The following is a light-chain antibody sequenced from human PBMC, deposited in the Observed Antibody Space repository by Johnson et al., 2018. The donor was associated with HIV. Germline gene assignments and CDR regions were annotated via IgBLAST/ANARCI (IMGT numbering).Light chain of an antibody. CDR2: ENN. CDR3: ATWDSSLSAGGV. Sequence: QSVLTQPPSVSAAPGQKVTISCSGSSSNIGNNYVSWYQQLPGTAPKLLIYENNKRPSGIPDRFSGSKSGTSATLGITGLPTGDEADYYCATWDSSLSAGGVFGTGTKVTVL. V-gene: IGLV1-51*02. CDR1: SSNIGNNY. J-gene: IGLJ1*01.